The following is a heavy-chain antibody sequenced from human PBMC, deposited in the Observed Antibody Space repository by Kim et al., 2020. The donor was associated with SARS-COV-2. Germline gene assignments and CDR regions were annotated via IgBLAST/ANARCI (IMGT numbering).Heavy chain of an antibody. CDR1: GFTFIAYG. J-gene: IGHJ4*02. CDR3: TKRLSGTSPYDY. D-gene: IGHD2-2*01. CDR2: ISGGGGST. V-gene: IGHV3-23*01. Sequence: GGSLRLSCAASGFTFIAYGITWVRQAPGKGLEWVSAISGGGGSTLYADSVKGRFTISRDNSKNTVYLQMNNLRAEDTAVYYCTKRLSGTSPYDYWGQGTL.